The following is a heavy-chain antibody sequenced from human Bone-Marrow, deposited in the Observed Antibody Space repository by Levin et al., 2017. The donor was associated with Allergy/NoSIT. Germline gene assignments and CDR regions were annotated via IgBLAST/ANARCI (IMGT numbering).Heavy chain of an antibody. CDR1: GFNVGNNY. Sequence: GGSLRLSCAASGFNVGNNYMAWVRQAPGKGLEWVSIMYADGYINYAETVKGRFTISRDSSKNTLYFQMNNLRSAYTAVYYCAKENWGAFDLWGRGTLVTVSS. D-gene: IGHD7-27*01. CDR3: AKENWGAFDL. J-gene: IGHJ2*01. V-gene: IGHV3-66*02. CDR2: MYADGYI.